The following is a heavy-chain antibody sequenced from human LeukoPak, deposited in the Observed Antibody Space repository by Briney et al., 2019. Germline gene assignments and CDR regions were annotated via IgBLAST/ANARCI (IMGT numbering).Heavy chain of an antibody. CDR3: VRSGYDYDWFDP. V-gene: IGHV1-69*08. Sequence: SVKVSCKASGGTVSDYSISWVRQAPGQGLEWMGRIIPLLGTTHCAQNFQGRFTMTADKSTTSVYMELSSLRSEDTAVYYCVRSGYDYDWFDPWGQGTLVTVFS. CDR1: GGTVSDYS. CDR2: IIPLLGTT. D-gene: IGHD5-12*01. J-gene: IGHJ5*02.